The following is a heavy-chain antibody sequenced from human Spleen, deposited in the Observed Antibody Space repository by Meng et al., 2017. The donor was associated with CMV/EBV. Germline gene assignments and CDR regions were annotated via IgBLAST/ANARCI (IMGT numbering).Heavy chain of an antibody. CDR2: ISGSGRST. Sequence: GGSLRLSCAASGFTFSSYAMSWVRQAPGKGLEWVSTISGSGRSTYYADSVKGRFTISRDNSKNTLYLQMNNLRAEDTALYYCANVGYSYGYVYYFDYWGQGTLVTVSS. CDR1: GFTFSSYA. V-gene: IGHV3-23*01. J-gene: IGHJ4*02. CDR3: ANVGYSYGYVYYFDY. D-gene: IGHD5-18*01.